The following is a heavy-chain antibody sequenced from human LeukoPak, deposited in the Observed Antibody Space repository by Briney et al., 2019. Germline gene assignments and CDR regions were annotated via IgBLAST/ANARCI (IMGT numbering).Heavy chain of an antibody. CDR3: ARREGSSCGY. CDR2: IYYSGST. Sequence: PSETLSLTCTVSGDSISSSSYYWGWIRQPPGKGLEWIGSIYYSGSTYYNPSLKSRVTISVDTSKNQFSLKLNSVPAADTAVYYCARREGSSCGYWGQGSLVTVSS. CDR1: GDSISSSSYY. J-gene: IGHJ4*02. D-gene: IGHD6-6*01. V-gene: IGHV4-39*01.